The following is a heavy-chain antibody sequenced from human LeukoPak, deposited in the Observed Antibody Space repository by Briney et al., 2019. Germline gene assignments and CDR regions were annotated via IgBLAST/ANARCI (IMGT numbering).Heavy chain of an antibody. D-gene: IGHD7-27*01. CDR1: GFTFSSYW. CDR2: IKQDGSEK. CDR3: ARGSNGDLASPFDY. V-gene: IGHV3-7*01. Sequence: GGSLRLSCAASGFTFSSYWVSWVRQAPGKGLEWVASIKQDGSEKYYVDSVKGRFTISRDNAKNSLYLQMNSLRAEDTAVYYCARGSNGDLASPFDYWGQGTLVTVSS. J-gene: IGHJ4*02.